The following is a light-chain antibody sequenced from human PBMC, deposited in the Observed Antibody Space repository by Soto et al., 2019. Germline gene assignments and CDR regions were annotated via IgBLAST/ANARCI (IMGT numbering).Light chain of an antibody. CDR2: ATS. Sequence: DIQMTQSPSSLSASVGDRVTITCRASQSISRFLNWYQQKPGKAPKLLISATSRLESGVPSRFTGSGSGTDFTLTISSLQPEGFVTYYCQHTNSMPRTFGQGTKV. CDR1: QSISRF. CDR3: QHTNSMPRT. V-gene: IGKV1-39*01. J-gene: IGKJ1*01.